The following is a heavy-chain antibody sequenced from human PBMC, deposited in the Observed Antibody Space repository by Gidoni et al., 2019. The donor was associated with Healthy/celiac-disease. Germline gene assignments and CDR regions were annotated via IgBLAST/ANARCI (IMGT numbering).Heavy chain of an antibody. Sequence: EVQLVEAGEGLFQPGGSLRLSCEASGFTFSSYWMSWVRQAPGKGLEWVANIKQDGSEKCYVYSVKGRFTISRDNAKNSLYLQMNSLRAEDTALYYCAREQQLVWDYWGQGTLVTVSS. CDR3: AREQQLVWDY. D-gene: IGHD6-13*01. CDR1: GFTFSSYW. J-gene: IGHJ4*02. CDR2: IKQDGSEK. V-gene: IGHV3-7*03.